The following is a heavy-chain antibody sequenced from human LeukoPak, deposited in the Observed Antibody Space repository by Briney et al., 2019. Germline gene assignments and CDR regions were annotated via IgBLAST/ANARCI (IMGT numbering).Heavy chain of an antibody. V-gene: IGHV3-66*03. J-gene: IGHJ4*02. CDR1: GFTVSSNS. Sequence: GGSLRLSCTVSGFTVSSNSMSWVRQAPGKGLEWVSFIYSDNTHYSDSVKGRFTISRDNSKNTLYLQMNSLRAEDTAVYYCANSYYSSGIDYWGQGTLVTVSS. D-gene: IGHD6-19*01. CDR2: IYSDNT. CDR3: ANSYYSSGIDY.